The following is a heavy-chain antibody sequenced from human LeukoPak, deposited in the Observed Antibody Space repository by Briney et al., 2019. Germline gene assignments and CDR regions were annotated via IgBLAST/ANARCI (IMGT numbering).Heavy chain of an antibody. CDR3: ATYSGAHHKTFDY. Sequence: GGSLRLSCAASGFNFTIFWMSWVRQAPGEGLEWVANIKEDEGEKDYVDSVKDRFTISRDNAKNSLYLQMSSLRAEDTAMYYCATYSGAHHKTFDYWGQGTLVTVSS. J-gene: IGHJ4*02. CDR2: IKEDEGEK. CDR1: GFNFTIFW. D-gene: IGHD1-26*01. V-gene: IGHV3-7*03.